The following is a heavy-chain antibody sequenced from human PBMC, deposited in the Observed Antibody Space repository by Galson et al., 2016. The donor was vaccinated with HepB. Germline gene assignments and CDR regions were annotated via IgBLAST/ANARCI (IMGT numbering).Heavy chain of an antibody. Sequence: SLRLSCAASGFTFRDYAMTWVRQAPGQGLEWISTISGTSGSTYSADSVKGRFTISSDNSKNTLFLQMNSLTVEDTAVYYCVKVPHFGFWRGYYSYFDFWGQGTLVTVSS. CDR3: VKVPHFGFWRGYYSYFDF. V-gene: IGHV3-23*01. J-gene: IGHJ4*02. CDR1: GFTFRDYA. D-gene: IGHD3-3*01. CDR2: ISGTSGST.